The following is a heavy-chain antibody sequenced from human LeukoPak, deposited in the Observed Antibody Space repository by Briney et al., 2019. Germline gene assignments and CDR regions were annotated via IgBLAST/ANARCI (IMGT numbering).Heavy chain of an antibody. J-gene: IGHJ3*02. CDR2: IYHSGST. CDR1: GGSISSGGYS. D-gene: IGHD3-22*01. Sequence: SETLSLTCAVSGGSISSGGYSWSWIRQPPGKGLEWIGYIYHSGSTYYNPSLKSRVTISVDRSKNQFSLKLSSVTAADTAVYYCVYGSGCYYDAFDIWGQGTMVTVSS. V-gene: IGHV4-30-2*01. CDR3: VYGSGCYYDAFDI.